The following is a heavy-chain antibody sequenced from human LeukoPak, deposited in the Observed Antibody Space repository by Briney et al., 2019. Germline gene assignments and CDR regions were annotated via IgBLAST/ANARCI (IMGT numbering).Heavy chain of an antibody. CDR3: ARDGGSSGWYASYYYYYYMDV. D-gene: IGHD6-19*01. Sequence: PSETLSLTCTVSGGSISSGSYYWSWIRQPAGQGLEWIGRIYTSGSTNYNPSLKSRVTISVDTSKNQFSLKLSSVTAADTAVYYCARDGGSSGWYASYYYYYYMDVWGKGTTVTASS. V-gene: IGHV4-61*02. J-gene: IGHJ6*03. CDR2: IYTSGST. CDR1: GGSISSGSYY.